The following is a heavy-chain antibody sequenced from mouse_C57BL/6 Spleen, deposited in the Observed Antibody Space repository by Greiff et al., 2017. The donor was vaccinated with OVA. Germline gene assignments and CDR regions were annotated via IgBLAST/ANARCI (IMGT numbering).Heavy chain of an antibody. D-gene: IGHD1-1*01. CDR2: ISSGGSYT. J-gene: IGHJ4*01. Sequence: EVNVVESGGDLVKPGGSLKLSCAASGFTFSSYGMSWVRQTPDKRLEWVATISSGGSYTYYPDSVKGRFTISRDNAKNTLYLQMSSLKSEDTAMYYCARLYGSFYAMDYWGQGTSVTVSS. V-gene: IGHV5-6*01. CDR3: ARLYGSFYAMDY. CDR1: GFTFSSYG.